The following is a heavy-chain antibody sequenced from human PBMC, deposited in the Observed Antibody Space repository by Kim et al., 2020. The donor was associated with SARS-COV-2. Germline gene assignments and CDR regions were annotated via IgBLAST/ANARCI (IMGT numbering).Heavy chain of an antibody. CDR2: INRDGSST. CDR3: VRRGCSGSGCYVDY. Sequence: GGSLRLSCAASGFTFSSYWMQWVRQDPEKGLVWVSHINRDGSSTSYADSVRGRFTISRDNGKNTLYLQMNSLRAEDAAVYYCVRRGCSGSGCYVDYWGQGTLVTVSS. CDR1: GFTFSSYW. V-gene: IGHV3-74*01. D-gene: IGHD2-15*01. J-gene: IGHJ4*02.